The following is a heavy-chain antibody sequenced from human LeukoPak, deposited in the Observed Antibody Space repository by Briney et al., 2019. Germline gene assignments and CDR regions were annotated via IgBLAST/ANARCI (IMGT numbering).Heavy chain of an antibody. V-gene: IGHV3-66*01. D-gene: IGHD3-10*01. CDR2: IYVGGST. CDR1: GFTVNSNY. Sequence: GGSLRLSCTASGFTVNSNYMSWVRQAPGRGLEWVSVIYVGGSTYYADSVKGRFTISRDNSKNSLYLQMNSLRAEDTAVYYCARASNYGSGRVEYFQHWGQGTLVTVSS. CDR3: ARASNYGSGRVEYFQH. J-gene: IGHJ1*01.